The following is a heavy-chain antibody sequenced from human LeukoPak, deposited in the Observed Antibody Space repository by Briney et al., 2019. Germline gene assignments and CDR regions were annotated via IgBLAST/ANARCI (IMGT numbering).Heavy chain of an antibody. J-gene: IGHJ4*02. CDR2: ISYDGSNK. CDR3: VRDSDDYGDHTTRCFDY. D-gene: IGHD4-17*01. CDR1: GFTFSSYA. Sequence: GGSLRLSCAASGFTFSSYAMHWVRQAPGKGLEWVAVISYDGSNKYYADSVKGRFTISRDNSKNTLYLQMNSLRAEDTAVYHCVRDSDDYGDHTTRCFDYWGQGTLVTVSS. V-gene: IGHV3-30-3*01.